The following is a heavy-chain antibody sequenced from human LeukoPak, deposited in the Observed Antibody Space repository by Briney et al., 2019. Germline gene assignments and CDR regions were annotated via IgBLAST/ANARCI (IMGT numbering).Heavy chain of an antibody. V-gene: IGHV4-30-4*01. J-gene: IGHJ3*02. CDR1: GVSISSGDYY. D-gene: IGHD3-9*01. CDR2: IFSSGAT. Sequence: PSQTLSLTCIVSGVSISSGDYYWGWIRQPPGKGLEWLGNIFSSGATYYNPSLKSRVTTSVDTSKNQFSLRLSSVTAADTAVYYCARDLAPINDAFNIWGQGTMVTVSS. CDR3: ARDLAPINDAFNI.